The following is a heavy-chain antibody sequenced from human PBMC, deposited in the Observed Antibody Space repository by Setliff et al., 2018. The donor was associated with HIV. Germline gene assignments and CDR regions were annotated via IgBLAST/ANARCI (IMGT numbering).Heavy chain of an antibody. CDR3: ARIGPDYDISTGYRDYYYMDV. Sequence: SVKVSCKASGGTFRSYAFSWVRQAPGQGLEWMGRIIPIFGTTNYAQKFQGRVTITADDYMSTAYMELSSLRSDDTAVYYCARIGPDYDISTGYRDYYYMDVWGKGTTVTVSS. J-gene: IGHJ6*03. V-gene: IGHV1-69*13. D-gene: IGHD3-9*01. CDR1: GGTFRSYA. CDR2: IIPIFGTT.